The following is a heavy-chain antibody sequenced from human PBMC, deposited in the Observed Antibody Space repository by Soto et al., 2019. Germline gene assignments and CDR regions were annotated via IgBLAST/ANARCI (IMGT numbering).Heavy chain of an antibody. J-gene: IGHJ3*01. CDR1: GFSFSTYA. Sequence: QEQLVESGGGVVQPGTSLRLSCTASGFSFSTYARYWVRQAPGKGLEWVAIISYDGSNAQYADSVKGRFTVARDNSKNPLYLQMHSLTAEDTAVYYCARDGGGFGELLLNSYDAFDLWGQGKLVTVSS. CDR2: ISYDGSNA. CDR3: ARDGGGFGELLLNSYDAFDL. V-gene: IGHV3-30*04. D-gene: IGHD3-10*01.